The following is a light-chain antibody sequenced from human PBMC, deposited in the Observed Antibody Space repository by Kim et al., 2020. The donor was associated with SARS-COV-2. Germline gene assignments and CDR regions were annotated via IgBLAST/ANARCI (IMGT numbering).Light chain of an antibody. J-gene: IGLJ1*01. V-gene: IGLV3-21*04. CDR1: NVGTRS. Sequence: SYELTQPPSVSVAPGQTARITCGGNNVGTRSVHWYQQKPGQAPVVVIYYDADRPSGIPERFSGSNFGNTSTLTIDKVEAGDEADYFRHVWDTTSDQPVFG. CDR3: HVWDTTSDQPV. CDR2: YDA.